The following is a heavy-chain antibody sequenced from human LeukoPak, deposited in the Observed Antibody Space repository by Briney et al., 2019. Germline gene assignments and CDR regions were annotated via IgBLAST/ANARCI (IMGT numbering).Heavy chain of an antibody. CDR2: INSDGSST. J-gene: IGHJ4*02. D-gene: IGHD3-22*01. Sequence: GGSLRLSCAASGFTFSSYWMHWVRQAPGKGLVWVSRINSDGSSTSYADSVKGRFTISRDNAKNTLYLQMNSLRAEDTAVYYCAKGETYYYDSGGYYYPSIFDYWGQGTLVTVSS. V-gene: IGHV3-74*01. CDR3: AKGETYYYDSGGYYYPSIFDY. CDR1: GFTFSSYW.